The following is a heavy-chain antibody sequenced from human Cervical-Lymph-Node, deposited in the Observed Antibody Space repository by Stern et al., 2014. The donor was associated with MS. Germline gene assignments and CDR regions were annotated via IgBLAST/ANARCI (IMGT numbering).Heavy chain of an antibody. CDR3: ARGEADHFDY. CDR2: IIPMFDKA. D-gene: IGHD6-13*01. CDR1: GGTFSSYA. J-gene: IGHJ4*02. Sequence: VQLVESGAEVKKPGSSVKVSCKASGGTFSSYAVSWVRQAPGQGLEWMGWIIPMFDKAAYAQKFQGRVTITADESSSTVYMELSSLRSDDTAVYYCARGEADHFDYWGQGTLVTVSS. V-gene: IGHV1-69*01.